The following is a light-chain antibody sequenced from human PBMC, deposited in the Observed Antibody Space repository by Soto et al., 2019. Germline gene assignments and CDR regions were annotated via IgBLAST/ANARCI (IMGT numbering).Light chain of an antibody. Sequence: QSVLTQPHSVSGSPGQSVTISCTGTNSDVGRYNSVSWYQQLPGKAPQLIISAVRQRPSGVPDRFSGSKSGNTASLTISGLQTDDEADYFCFSYTANDKWVFGGGTKLTVL. J-gene: IGLJ3*02. CDR2: AVR. CDR1: NSDVGRYNS. CDR3: FSYTANDKWV. V-gene: IGLV2-11*01.